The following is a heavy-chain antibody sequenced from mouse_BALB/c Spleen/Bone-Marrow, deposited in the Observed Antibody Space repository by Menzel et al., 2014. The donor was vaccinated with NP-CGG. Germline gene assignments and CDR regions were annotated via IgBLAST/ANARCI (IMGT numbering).Heavy chain of an antibody. J-gene: IGHJ2*01. V-gene: IGHV1-80*01. CDR2: IYPGDGDT. D-gene: IGHD2-10*02. CDR1: GYAFSSYW. Sequence: QVELQRSGAELGQTGSSGKISCKASGYAFSSYWMNWVKQRPGQGLEWIGQIYPGDGDTNYNGKFKGKATLTADKSSSTAYMQLSSLTSEDSAVYFCARQYGNYFDFLDQATTLAIS. CDR3: ARQYGNYFDF.